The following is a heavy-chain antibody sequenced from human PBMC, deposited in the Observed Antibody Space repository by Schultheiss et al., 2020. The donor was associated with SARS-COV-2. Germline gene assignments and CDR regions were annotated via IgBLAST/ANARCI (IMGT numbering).Heavy chain of an antibody. D-gene: IGHD5/OR15-5a*01. CDR3: AKGVIVLANDAFDI. Sequence: GGSLRLSCAASGFTFSSYAMSWVRQAPGKGLEWVANIKQDGSEKYYVDSVKGRFTISRDNSKNTLYLQMNSLRAEDTAVYYCAKGVIVLANDAFDIWGQGTMVTVSS. J-gene: IGHJ3*02. CDR1: GFTFSSYA. CDR2: IKQDGSEK. V-gene: IGHV3-7*01.